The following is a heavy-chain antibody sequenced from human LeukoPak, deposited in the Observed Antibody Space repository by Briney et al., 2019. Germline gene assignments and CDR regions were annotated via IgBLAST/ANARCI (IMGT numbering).Heavy chain of an antibody. CDR3: AADSSGWYGPFDY. CDR2: IVVGSGNT. V-gene: IGHV1-58*02. J-gene: IGHJ4*02. CDR1: GFTFTSSA. Sequence: SVKVSCKASGFTFTSSAMQWVRQARGQRLEWIGWIVVGSGNTNYAQKFQERVTITRDMSTSTAYMELRSLRSEDTAVYYCAADSSGWYGPFDYWGRGTLVTVSS. D-gene: IGHD6-19*01.